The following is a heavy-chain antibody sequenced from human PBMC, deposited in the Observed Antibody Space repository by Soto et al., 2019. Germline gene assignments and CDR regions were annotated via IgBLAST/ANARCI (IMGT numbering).Heavy chain of an antibody. D-gene: IGHD4-17*01. J-gene: IGHJ4*02. V-gene: IGHV4-30-2*01. CDR2: IYHSGST. CDR3: ARERGGDGHGFDY. Sequence: QLQLQESGSGLVKPSQTLSLTCAVSGGSISSGGYSWSWIRQPPGKGLEWIGYIYHSGSTYYNPSLKSRVTISVDRSKNQFSLKLSSVTAADTAVYYCARERGGDGHGFDYWGQGTLVTVSS. CDR1: GGSISSGGYS.